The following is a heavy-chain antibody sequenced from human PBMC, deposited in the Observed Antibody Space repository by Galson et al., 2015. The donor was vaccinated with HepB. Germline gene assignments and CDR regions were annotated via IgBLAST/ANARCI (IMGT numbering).Heavy chain of an antibody. Sequence: SLRLSCAASGFTFSGSAMHWVRQASGKGLEWVGRIRSKANSYATAYAASVKGRFTISRDDSKNTAYLQMNSLKTEDTAVYYCTYHYYDSSGYPKVGDYWGQGTLVTVSS. CDR3: TYHYYDSSGYPKVGDY. CDR1: GFTFSGSA. J-gene: IGHJ4*02. CDR2: IRSKANSYAT. V-gene: IGHV3-73*01. D-gene: IGHD3-22*01.